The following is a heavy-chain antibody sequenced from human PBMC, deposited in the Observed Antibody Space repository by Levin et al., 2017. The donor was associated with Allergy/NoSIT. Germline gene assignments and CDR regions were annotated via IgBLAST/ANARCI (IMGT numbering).Heavy chain of an antibody. D-gene: IGHD6-6*01. Sequence: GESLKISCKASGYTFPSYGINWVRQAPGQGLEWMGWISGYNGNTNYAQNLQARVTMTTDTSTSPVYMELSSLRSDDTAVYYRARDYKYRSSAGLGYWGQGTLVTVSS. J-gene: IGHJ4*02. V-gene: IGHV1-18*01. CDR3: ARDYKYRSSAGLGY. CDR1: GYTFPSYG. CDR2: ISGYNGNT.